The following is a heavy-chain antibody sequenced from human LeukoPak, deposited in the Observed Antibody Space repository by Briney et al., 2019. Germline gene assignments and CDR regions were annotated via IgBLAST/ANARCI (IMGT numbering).Heavy chain of an antibody. D-gene: IGHD3-9*01. Sequence: SETLSLTCTVSGGSISHYYWSWIRQPPGKGLEWIGYIYYSGSTNYNPSLKSRVTISVDTSKNQFSLKLSSVTAADTAVYYCARAHYDILTGSYAFDIWGQGTMVTVSS. V-gene: IGHV4-59*01. J-gene: IGHJ3*02. CDR1: GGSISHYY. CDR2: IYYSGST. CDR3: ARAHYDILTGSYAFDI.